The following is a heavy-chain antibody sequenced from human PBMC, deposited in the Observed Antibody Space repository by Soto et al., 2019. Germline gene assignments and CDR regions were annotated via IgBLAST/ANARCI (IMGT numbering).Heavy chain of an antibody. CDR2: INHSGSP. J-gene: IGHJ4*02. Sequence: SETLSLTCAVYGGSFIGYSWNWICQPPGKGLEWIGEINHSGSPNYSPSLKSRVTISVDTSKNQFSLKLNSVTAADTAIYYCASDTYCSGGTCTGYWGQGTLVTVSS. CDR3: ASDTYCSGGTCTGY. CDR1: GGSFIGYS. V-gene: IGHV4-34*01. D-gene: IGHD2-15*01.